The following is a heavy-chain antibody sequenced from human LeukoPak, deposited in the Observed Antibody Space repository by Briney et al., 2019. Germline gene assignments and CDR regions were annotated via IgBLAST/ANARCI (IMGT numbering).Heavy chain of an antibody. Sequence: SETLSLTCAVYGGSFSGYYWSWIRQPPGKGLEWIGYIYYSGSTYYNPSLKSRVTISVDTSKNQFSLKLSSVTAADTAVYYCARDDYVWGSYRLGYYGMDVWGQGTTVTVSS. J-gene: IGHJ6*02. CDR1: GGSFSGYY. D-gene: IGHD3-16*02. CDR3: ARDDYVWGSYRLGYYGMDV. CDR2: IYYSGST. V-gene: IGHV4-30-4*08.